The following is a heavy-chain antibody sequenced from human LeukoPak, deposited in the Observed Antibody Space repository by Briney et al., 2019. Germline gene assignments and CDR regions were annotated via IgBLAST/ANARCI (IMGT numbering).Heavy chain of an antibody. CDR3: LIAAPGKNYIDY. Sequence: ASVKVSCKASGYTFTSYFVTWVRQAPGQEFEWMGWINTNTGNPTYAQGLTGRFVFSLDTSVSTAYLQISSLQAEDTAVYYCLIAAPGKNYIDYWGQGTPVTVSS. V-gene: IGHV7-4-1*02. J-gene: IGHJ4*02. CDR2: INTNTGNP. CDR1: GYTFTSYF. D-gene: IGHD6-13*01.